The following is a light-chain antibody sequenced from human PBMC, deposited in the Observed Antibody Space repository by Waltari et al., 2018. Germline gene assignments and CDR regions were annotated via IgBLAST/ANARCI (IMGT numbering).Light chain of an antibody. V-gene: IGLV2-8*01. CDR3: LSYAGGVRV. Sequence: QSALTQPPSASGSPGQSVTISCTGTSSDVGGYNYVSWYQQHPGKAPKLFIYEVINRPSGVPDRFSGSKSGNTASLTVSGLQAEDEADYYCLSYAGGVRVFGGGTKLTVL. J-gene: IGLJ2*01. CDR1: SSDVGGYNY. CDR2: EVI.